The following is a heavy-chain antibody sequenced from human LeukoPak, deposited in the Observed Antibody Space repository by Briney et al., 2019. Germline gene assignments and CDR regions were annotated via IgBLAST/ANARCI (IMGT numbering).Heavy chain of an antibody. CDR3: AREDPGGAFDF. Sequence: ASVKVSCKASGYTLTAYAISWVRQAPGQGLEWMGWISTLNGNADYAQRFKGRVTMTADTSTATAFMDLRTLRSDDSAVYYCAREDPGGAFDFWGQGTLVTVSS. D-gene: IGHD3-16*01. CDR1: GYTLTAYA. V-gene: IGHV1-18*01. CDR2: ISTLNGNA. J-gene: IGHJ3*01.